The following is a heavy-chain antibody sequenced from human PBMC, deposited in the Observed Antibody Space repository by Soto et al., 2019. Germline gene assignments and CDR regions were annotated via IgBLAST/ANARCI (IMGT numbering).Heavy chain of an antibody. CDR1: GGSISSGGYY. Sequence: QVQLQESGPGLVKPSQTLSLTCTVSGGSISSGGYYWSWIRQHPGKGLEWIGYIYYSGSTYYNPSLKSRVTISVDTSKNQFSLKLSSVTAADTAVYYCARDRAIFGVACNWFDPWGQGTLVTVSS. CDR3: ARDRAIFGVACNWFDP. CDR2: IYYSGST. J-gene: IGHJ5*02. V-gene: IGHV4-31*03. D-gene: IGHD3-3*01.